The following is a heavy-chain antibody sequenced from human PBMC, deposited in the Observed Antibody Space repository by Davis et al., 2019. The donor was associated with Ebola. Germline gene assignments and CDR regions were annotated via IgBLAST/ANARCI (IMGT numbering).Heavy chain of an antibody. V-gene: IGHV4-61*01. Sequence: MPSETLSLTCTVSGGSVSSGSYYWSWIRQPPGKGLEWIGYIYYSGSTNYNPSLKSRVTISVDTSKNQFSLKLSSVTAADTAVYYCARGTYDFRPWGQGTLVTVSS. J-gene: IGHJ5*02. D-gene: IGHD3-3*01. CDR3: ARGTYDFRP. CDR2: IYYSGST. CDR1: GGSVSSGSYY.